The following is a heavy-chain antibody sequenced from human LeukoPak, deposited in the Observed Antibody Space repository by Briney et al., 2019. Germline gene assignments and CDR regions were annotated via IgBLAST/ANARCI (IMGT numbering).Heavy chain of an antibody. CDR3: ARDDYYDSSGFFDY. D-gene: IGHD3-22*01. CDR1: GGSVSIGGYY. J-gene: IGHJ4*02. Sequence: PLETLSLTCSVSGGSVSIGGYYWSWIRQHPGKGLEWIGYIYYSGSTYYNPSLKSRVTISVDTSKNQFSLKLSSVTAADTAVYYCARDDYYDSSGFFDYWGQGTLVTVSS. CDR2: IYYSGST. V-gene: IGHV4-31*03.